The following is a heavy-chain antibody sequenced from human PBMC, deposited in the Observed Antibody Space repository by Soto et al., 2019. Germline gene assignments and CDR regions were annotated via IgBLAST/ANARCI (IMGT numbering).Heavy chain of an antibody. D-gene: IGHD2-21*01. CDR1: GLTFSSYS. Sequence: EVQLVESGGGLVKPGGSLRLSCVASGLTFSSYSMNWVRQAPGQGLEWVSYISGSSTYIKYVDSVKGRFTISREDAKNPLYLQMNSLRAGDTAVYYCARQGSRGELDYWGQGTLVTLSS. J-gene: IGHJ4*02. CDR3: ARQGSRGELDY. CDR2: ISGSSTYI. V-gene: IGHV3-21*01.